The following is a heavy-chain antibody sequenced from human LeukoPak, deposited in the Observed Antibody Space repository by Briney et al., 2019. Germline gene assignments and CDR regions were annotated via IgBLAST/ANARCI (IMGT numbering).Heavy chain of an antibody. CDR3: ARGQGDYDYVWGSYRLYYFDY. D-gene: IGHD3-16*02. CDR2: IYYSGST. Sequence: SETLSLTCTVSGGSISSSSYYWGWIRQPPGKGLEWIGSIYYSGSTYYNPSLKSRVTISVDTSKNQFSLKLSSVTAADTAVYYCARGQGDYDYVWGSYRLYYFDYWGQGTLVTVSS. J-gene: IGHJ4*02. V-gene: IGHV4-39*07. CDR1: GGSISSSSYY.